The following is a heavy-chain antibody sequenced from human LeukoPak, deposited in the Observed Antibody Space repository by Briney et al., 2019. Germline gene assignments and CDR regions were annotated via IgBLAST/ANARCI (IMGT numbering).Heavy chain of an antibody. J-gene: IGHJ4*02. V-gene: IGHV1-24*01. CDR2: FDPEDGET. D-gene: IGHD3-10*01. Sequence: GASVKVSCKVSGYTPTELSMHWVRQAPGKGLEWMGGFDPEDGETIYAQKFQGRVTMTSDNSISTAYMELSSLTSEDTAVYYCARFRWGSGSPDFDYWGQGTLVTVSS. CDR3: ARFRWGSGSPDFDY. CDR1: GYTPTELS.